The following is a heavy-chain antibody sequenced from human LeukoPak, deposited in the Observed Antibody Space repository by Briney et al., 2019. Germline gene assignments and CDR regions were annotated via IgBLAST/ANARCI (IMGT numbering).Heavy chain of an antibody. CDR2: IIPIFGTA. CDR1: GGTFSNYA. CDR3: ARGDGYGYNWFDS. Sequence: PVKVSCKAFGGTFSNYAITWVRQAPGQGLEWMGRIIPIFGTANYAQKFQGGVTITTDESTSTDYMELSSLRSEDTAVYYCARGDGYGYNWFDSWGQGTLVTVSS. V-gene: IGHV1-69*05. J-gene: IGHJ5*01. D-gene: IGHD5-24*01.